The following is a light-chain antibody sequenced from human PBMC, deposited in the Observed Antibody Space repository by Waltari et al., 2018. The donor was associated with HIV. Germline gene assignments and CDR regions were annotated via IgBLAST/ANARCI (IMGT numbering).Light chain of an antibody. CDR1: STDVSTYQF. J-gene: IGLJ2*01. V-gene: IGLV2-23*02. CDR2: EDN. CDR3: CSTAGRSTFVL. Sequence: QSAPTPPASVSVSPGQSTTISCNEISTDVSTYQFVSWYQQQPGKVPKLVIYEDNKRPSGIPHRFSGSKSGNMASLTITGLQAEDEAFYHCCSTAGRSTFVLFGGGTKLTVL.